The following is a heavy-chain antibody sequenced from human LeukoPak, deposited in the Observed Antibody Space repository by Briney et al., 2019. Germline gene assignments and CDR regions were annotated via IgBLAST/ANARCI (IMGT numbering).Heavy chain of an antibody. Sequence: SETLSLTCAVHGGSFSGYYWSWIRQPPGKGLEWIGEINHCGSTNYNPSLKSRVTISVDTSKNQFSLKLSSVTAADTAVYYCARGRYCSSTSCYPGSFDYWGQGTLVTVSS. J-gene: IGHJ4*02. CDR2: INHCGST. CDR1: GGSFSGYY. CDR3: ARGRYCSSTSCYPGSFDY. D-gene: IGHD2-2*01. V-gene: IGHV4-34*01.